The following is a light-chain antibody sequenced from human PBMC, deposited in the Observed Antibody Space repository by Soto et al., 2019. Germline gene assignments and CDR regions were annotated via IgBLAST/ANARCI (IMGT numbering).Light chain of an antibody. J-gene: IGKJ5*01. V-gene: IGKV3-15*01. CDR1: QSVSIH. CDR2: DTS. CDR3: QQYSNWPPIT. Sequence: ETVMTQSPGTLSVSLGERATLSCMASQSVSIHLACYQQKPGQAPRLLIYDTSTRATGIPARFSGSGSGTEFTLTISSLQSEDFAVYYCQQYSNWPPITFGQGTRLEIK.